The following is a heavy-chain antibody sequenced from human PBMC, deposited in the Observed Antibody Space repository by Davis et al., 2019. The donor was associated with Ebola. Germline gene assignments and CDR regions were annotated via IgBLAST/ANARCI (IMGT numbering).Heavy chain of an antibody. Sequence: GESLKISCAASGFTFSSYWMHWVRQAPGKGLVWVSRINSDGRSTSYADSVKGRFTISRDKAKNKLYLQMNSLRAEDTAVYYCARDSLFYCSSTSCYTDVFDIWGQGTMVTVSS. CDR3: ARDSLFYCSSTSCYTDVFDI. CDR1: GFTFSSYW. D-gene: IGHD2-2*02. V-gene: IGHV3-74*01. CDR2: INSDGRST. J-gene: IGHJ3*02.